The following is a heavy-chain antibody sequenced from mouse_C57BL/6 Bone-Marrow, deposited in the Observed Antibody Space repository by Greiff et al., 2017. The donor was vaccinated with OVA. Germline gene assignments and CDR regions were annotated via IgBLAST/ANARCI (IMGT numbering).Heavy chain of an antibody. CDR2: IRLKSDNYAT. CDR1: GFTFSNYW. V-gene: IGHV6-3*01. J-gene: IGHJ1*03. D-gene: IGHD1-1*01. CDR3: TGDATTVVATHWYFDV. Sequence: DVKLQESGGGLVQPGGSLKLSCVASGFTFSNYWMNWVRQSPEKGLEWVAQIRLKSDNYATHYAESVKGRFTISRDDSKSSVYLQMNNLRAEDTGIYYCTGDATTVVATHWYFDVWGTGTTVTVSS.